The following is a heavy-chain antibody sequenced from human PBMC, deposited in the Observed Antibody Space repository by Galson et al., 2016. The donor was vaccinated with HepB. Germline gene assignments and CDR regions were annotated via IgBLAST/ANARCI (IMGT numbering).Heavy chain of an antibody. CDR3: ARYGDFPPQYDGMDV. V-gene: IGHV3-48*03. J-gene: IGHJ6*04. CDR1: GFTFSRYD. Sequence: SLRLSCAASGFTFSRYDMNWLRQAPGKGLEWVSYISAGGNTIYYADSVGGRFTVSRDNAKNSLLLQMRSLRAEDKAVYYCARYGDFPPQYDGMDVWGEGTTVTVSS. D-gene: IGHD4-17*01. CDR2: ISAGGNTI.